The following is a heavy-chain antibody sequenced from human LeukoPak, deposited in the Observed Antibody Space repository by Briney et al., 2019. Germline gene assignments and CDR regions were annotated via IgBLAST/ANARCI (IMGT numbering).Heavy chain of an antibody. CDR3: AKEAVAGTREFDY. Sequence: PGGSLRLSCAASGFTFSSYGMHWVRQAPGKGLEWVAFIRYDGSNKYYADSVKGRFTISRDNSKNTLYLQMNSLRAEDTAVYYCAKEAVAGTREFDYWGQGTLVTVSS. V-gene: IGHV3-30*02. CDR1: GFTFSSYG. CDR2: IRYDGSNK. D-gene: IGHD6-19*01. J-gene: IGHJ4*02.